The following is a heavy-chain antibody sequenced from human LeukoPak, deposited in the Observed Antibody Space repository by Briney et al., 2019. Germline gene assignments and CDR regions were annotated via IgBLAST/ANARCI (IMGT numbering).Heavy chain of an antibody. D-gene: IGHD3-22*01. CDR3: TGDNFDSSVKFDY. Sequence: GGSLKLSCVVSGFTFSGSAVHWVRQASGKGLEWVGRIRSKANNYATAYAASVKGRFTISRDDSKNTAYLQMNSLKTEDTAVYYCTGDNFDSSVKFDYWGQGTLVTVSS. CDR2: IRSKANNYAT. CDR1: GFTFSGSA. V-gene: IGHV3-73*01. J-gene: IGHJ4*02.